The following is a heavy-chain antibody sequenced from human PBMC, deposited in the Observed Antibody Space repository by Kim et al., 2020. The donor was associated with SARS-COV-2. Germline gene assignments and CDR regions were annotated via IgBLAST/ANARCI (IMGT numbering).Heavy chain of an antibody. CDR1: GFNLSAYW. V-gene: IGHV3-7*01. Sequence: GGSLRLSCATSGFNLSAYWMDWVCQAPGKGLEWVANINQDGSEKYYVDSVKGRFTISRDNAKSSLYLQMNSLRAEDTALYYCTKHMDVWGQGTTVIVSS. CDR2: INQDGSEK. J-gene: IGHJ6*02. CDR3: TKHMDV.